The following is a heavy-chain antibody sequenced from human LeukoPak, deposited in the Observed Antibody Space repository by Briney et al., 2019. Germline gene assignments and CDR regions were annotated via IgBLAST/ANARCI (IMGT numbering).Heavy chain of an antibody. V-gene: IGHV3-9*01. D-gene: IGHD6-13*01. CDR3: AKDLQQLVRGDFDY. CDR1: GFTFNDYA. CDR2: ISWNSGTI. J-gene: IGHJ4*02. Sequence: GRSLRLSCAASGFTFNDYAMHWVRQAPGKGLEWVPGISWNSGTIGYADSVKGRFTISRDNAKNSLFLKMNSLRAEDTALYYCAKDLQQLVRGDFDYWGQGTLVTVSS.